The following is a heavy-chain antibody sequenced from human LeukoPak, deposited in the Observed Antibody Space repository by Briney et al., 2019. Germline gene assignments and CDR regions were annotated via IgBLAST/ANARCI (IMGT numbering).Heavy chain of an antibody. J-gene: IGHJ4*02. D-gene: IGHD2-2*01. V-gene: IGHV4-34*01. CDR1: GFTFSSYW. Sequence: PGGSLRLSCAASGFTFSSYWMSWVRQAPGKGLEWIGEINHSGSTNYNPSLKSRVTISVDTSKNQFSLKLSSVTAAHTAVYYCARGKAGYCSSTSCYSLNFDYWGQGTLVTVSS. CDR2: INHSGST. CDR3: ARGKAGYCSSTSCYSLNFDY.